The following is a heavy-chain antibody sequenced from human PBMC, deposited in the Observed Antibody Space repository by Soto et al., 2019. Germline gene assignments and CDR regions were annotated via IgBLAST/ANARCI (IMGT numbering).Heavy chain of an antibody. CDR2: IIPIFGTA. CDR3: AREEYSDGTLALGYYYYGMDV. D-gene: IGHD5-18*01. V-gene: IGHV1-69*12. Sequence: QVQLVQSGAEVKKPGSSVKVSCKASGGTFSSYAISWVRQAPGQGLEWMGGIIPIFGTANYAQKFQGRVTITADESTSTAYMELSSLRSEDTAVYYCAREEYSDGTLALGYYYYGMDVWGQGTTVTVSS. J-gene: IGHJ6*02. CDR1: GGTFSSYA.